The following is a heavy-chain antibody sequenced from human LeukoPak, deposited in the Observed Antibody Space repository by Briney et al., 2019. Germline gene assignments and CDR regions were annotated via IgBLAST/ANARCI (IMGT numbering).Heavy chain of an antibody. CDR3: ALTGGYYGSGKNSPPDY. CDR2: INPSGGST. CDR1: GYTLTSYY. J-gene: IGHJ4*02. Sequence: ASVKVSCKASGYTLTSYYMHWVRQAPGQGLEWMGIINPSGGSTSYAQKFQGRVTMTRDTSTSTVYMELSSLRAEDTAVYYCALTGGYYGSGKNSPPDYWGQGTLVTVSS. V-gene: IGHV1-46*01. D-gene: IGHD3-10*01.